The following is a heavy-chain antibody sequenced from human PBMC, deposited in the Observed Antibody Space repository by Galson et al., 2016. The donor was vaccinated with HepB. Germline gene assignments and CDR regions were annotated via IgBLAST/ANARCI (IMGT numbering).Heavy chain of an antibody. D-gene: IGHD3-22*01. V-gene: IGHV4-30-4*01. CDR1: GGSISSGDYY. J-gene: IGHJ3*02. Sequence: TLSLTCTVSGGSISSGDYYWSWIRQPPGKGLEWIGYIYYSGNTYYSPSLKSRVTISIDTSKNQFSLKLTSVTAADTAVSYCARTLDYSDSTAYSAFDIWGQATMVTVSS. CDR3: ARTLDYSDSTAYSAFDI. CDR2: IYYSGNT.